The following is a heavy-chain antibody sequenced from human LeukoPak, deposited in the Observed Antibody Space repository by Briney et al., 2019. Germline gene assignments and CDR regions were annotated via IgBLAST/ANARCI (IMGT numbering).Heavy chain of an antibody. Sequence: SVKVSCKTSGGTFSSYAISWVRQAPGQGLEWMGGIIPIFGTANYAQKFQGRVTITADESTSTAYMELSSLRSEDTAVYYCATYGDYVGSAFDIWGQGTMVTVSS. V-gene: IGHV1-69*13. J-gene: IGHJ3*02. CDR2: IIPIFGTA. CDR3: ATYGDYVGSAFDI. D-gene: IGHD4-17*01. CDR1: GGTFSSYA.